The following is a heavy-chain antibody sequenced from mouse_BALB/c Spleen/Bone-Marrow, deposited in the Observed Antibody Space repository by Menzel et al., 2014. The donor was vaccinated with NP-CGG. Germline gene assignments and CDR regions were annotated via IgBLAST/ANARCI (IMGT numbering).Heavy chain of an antibody. V-gene: IGHV14-3*02. J-gene: IGHJ3*01. D-gene: IGHD1-1*01. CDR1: GFNIKDTY. CDR3: AKYYYGSGYGFAY. Sequence: EVQLQQSGAELVKPGASVKLSCTASGFNIKDTYMHWVKQRPEQGLEWIGRIDPANGNTKYDPKFQGKATITADTSSNTAYLQLSSLTSEDTAVYYCAKYYYGSGYGFAYWGQGTLVTVSA. CDR2: IDPANGNT.